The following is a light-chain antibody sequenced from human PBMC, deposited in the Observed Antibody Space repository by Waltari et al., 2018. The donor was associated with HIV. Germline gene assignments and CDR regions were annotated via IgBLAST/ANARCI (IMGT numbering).Light chain of an antibody. CDR1: SSNIGNNF. Sequence: QSVLTQPPSVSAAPGQTVPIPCSGCSSNIGNNFVSRNQQLPGTAPKLLIYDNNKRPSGIPDRFSGSKSGTSATLGITGLQTGDEADYYCGTWDSSLSVHVVFGGGTKLTVL. V-gene: IGLV1-51*01. CDR3: GTWDSSLSVHVV. CDR2: DNN. J-gene: IGLJ2*01.